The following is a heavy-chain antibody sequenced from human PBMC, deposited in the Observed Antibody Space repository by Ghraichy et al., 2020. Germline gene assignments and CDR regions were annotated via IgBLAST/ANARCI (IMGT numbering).Heavy chain of an antibody. CDR1: GYSISSGYY. D-gene: IGHD2-21*02. J-gene: IGHJ5*02. CDR2: FYHGGSS. CDR3: ARADSLNWFDP. V-gene: IGHV4-38-2*02. Sequence: TLSLTCTVSGYSISSGYYWGWIRQPPGKGLEWIGSFYHGGSSYYNPSLKSRLITSVDTSKNQFSLKLTSVIAADTAVYYCARADSLNWFDPWGQGTLVTVSS.